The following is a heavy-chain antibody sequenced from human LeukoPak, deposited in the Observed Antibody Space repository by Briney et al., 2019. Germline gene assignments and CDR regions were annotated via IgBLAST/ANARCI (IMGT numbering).Heavy chain of an antibody. CDR2: ISGSDDRT. D-gene: IGHD5-12*01. J-gene: IGHJ4*02. Sequence: GGSLRLSCAASGFTFSSYVMNWLRQAPGEGLEWVSTISGSDDRTFYADSVKGRFTISRDNSKNTVYLQINSLRAGDTAVYYCAKVQRSDFDMNFDSWGQGTLVTVSS. V-gene: IGHV3-23*01. CDR1: GFTFSSYV. CDR3: AKVQRSDFDMNFDS.